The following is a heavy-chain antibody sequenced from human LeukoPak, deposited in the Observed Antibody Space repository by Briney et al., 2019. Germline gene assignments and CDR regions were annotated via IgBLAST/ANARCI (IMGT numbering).Heavy chain of an antibody. Sequence: GGSLRLSCAASGFTFSSYGRHGVPQAPGKGLEWVAFIRYDGNNKYHADSVKGRFTISRDNSKNTLYLQMNSLRAEDTAVYYCAKSSTYGSGSSYFDYWGQGTLVTVSS. CDR3: AKSSTYGSGSSYFDY. CDR2: IRYDGNNK. V-gene: IGHV3-30*02. J-gene: IGHJ4*02. CDR1: GFTFSSYG. D-gene: IGHD3-10*01.